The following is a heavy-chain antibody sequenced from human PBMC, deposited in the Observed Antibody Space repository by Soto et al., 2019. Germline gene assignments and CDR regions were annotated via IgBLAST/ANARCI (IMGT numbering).Heavy chain of an antibody. CDR3: ARHDLVVVPAGGWFEP. CDR2: VSFTGTT. V-gene: IGHV4-39*01. CDR1: GGSINNNYYY. Sequence: SETLSLTCXVSGGSINNNYYYWGWVRQPPGKGLEWIGSVSFTGTTYYSPSLKSRVTTSIDTSRNQFSLKLSSVTAADTAVYYCARHDLVVVPAGGWFEPWGQGTLVTVSS. D-gene: IGHD2-2*01. J-gene: IGHJ5*02.